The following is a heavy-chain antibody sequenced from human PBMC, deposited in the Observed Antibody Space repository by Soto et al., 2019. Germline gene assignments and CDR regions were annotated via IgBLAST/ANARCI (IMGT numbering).Heavy chain of an antibody. Sequence: QVQLQESGPGLVKPSGTLSLTCAVSGGSISSSNWWSWVRQPPGKGLEWIGEIYHSGSTNYNPSLKSRVTISVDKSKNQFSLKLSSVTAADTAVYYCARDKYYYDSSGPYYCDYWGQGTLVTVSS. J-gene: IGHJ4*02. CDR2: IYHSGST. CDR3: ARDKYYYDSSGPYYCDY. CDR1: GGSISSSNW. D-gene: IGHD3-22*01. V-gene: IGHV4-4*02.